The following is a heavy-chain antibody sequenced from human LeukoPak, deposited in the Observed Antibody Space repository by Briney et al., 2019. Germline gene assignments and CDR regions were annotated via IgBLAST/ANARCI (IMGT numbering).Heavy chain of an antibody. J-gene: IGHJ3*02. CDR2: INTDGSST. Sequence: GGSLRLSCAASGFTFSSYWMHWVRQAPGKGLVWVSRINTDGSSTSYADSVKGRFTISRDNAKNTLYLQMNSLRAEDTAVYYCARGLGYCSSTSCSPSGDDAFDIWGQGTMVTVSS. CDR1: GFTFSSYW. D-gene: IGHD2-2*01. V-gene: IGHV3-74*01. CDR3: ARGLGYCSSTSCSPSGDDAFDI.